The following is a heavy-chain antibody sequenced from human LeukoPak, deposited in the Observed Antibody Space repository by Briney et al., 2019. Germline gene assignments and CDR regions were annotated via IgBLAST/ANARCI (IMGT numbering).Heavy chain of an antibody. V-gene: IGHV1-69*04. Sequence: SVKVSCKASGGTFISYTISWVRQAPGQGLEWMGRIIPILGIANYAQKFQGRVTITADKSTSTAYMELSSLRSEDTAVYYCAREMVWDSSPSFDIWGQGTMVTVSS. D-gene: IGHD6-13*01. J-gene: IGHJ3*02. CDR2: IIPILGIA. CDR3: AREMVWDSSPSFDI. CDR1: GGTFISYT.